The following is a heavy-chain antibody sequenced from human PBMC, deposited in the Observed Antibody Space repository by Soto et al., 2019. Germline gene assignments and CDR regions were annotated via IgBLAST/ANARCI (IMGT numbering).Heavy chain of an antibody. J-gene: IGHJ4*02. CDR3: VRTSLVVAAATREDY. Sequence: EVQLVESGGGLVQPGGSRRLPFAASGSPFSSYGLHWVRQAQGRGWGWVSRINSDGSSTSYADSVKGRFTISRDNAKNTLYLQMNSLRAEDTAVYYCVRTSLVVAAATREDYWGQGTLVTVSS. CDR1: GSPFSSYG. D-gene: IGHD2-15*01. CDR2: INSDGSST. V-gene: IGHV3-74*01.